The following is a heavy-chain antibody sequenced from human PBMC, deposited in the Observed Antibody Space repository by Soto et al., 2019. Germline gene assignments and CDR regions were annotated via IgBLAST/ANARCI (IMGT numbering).Heavy chain of an antibody. CDR2: IKQDGSEK. D-gene: IGHD2-2*01. V-gene: IGHV3-7*04. Sequence: EVQLVESGGGLVQPGGSLRLSCAGSGFTFSVYWLTWVRQAPGKGLEWVANIKQDGSEKHYADSVKGRFSISRDNAKNSLNLQMNSLRAEDTAVYYCARDGTGSNALDQWGQGVLVSVSS. CDR3: ARDGTGSNALDQ. J-gene: IGHJ4*01. CDR1: GFTFSVYW.